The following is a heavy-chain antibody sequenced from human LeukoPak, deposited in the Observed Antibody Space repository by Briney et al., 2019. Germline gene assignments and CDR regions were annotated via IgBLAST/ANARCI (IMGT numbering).Heavy chain of an antibody. CDR1: GGTFSSYA. CDR2: IIPIFGTA. V-gene: IGHV1-69*13. D-gene: IGHD5-24*01. CDR3: ARGDDHYYYALDV. J-gene: IGHJ6*02. Sequence: ASVKVSCKASGGTFSSYAISWVRQAPGQGLEWMGGIIPIFGTANYAQKFQGRVTITADESTSTAYMELSSLRSEDTAVYYCARGDDHYYYALDVWGQGTTVAVSS.